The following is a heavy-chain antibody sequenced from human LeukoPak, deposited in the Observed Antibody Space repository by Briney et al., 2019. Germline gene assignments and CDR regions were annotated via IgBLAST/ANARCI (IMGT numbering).Heavy chain of an antibody. D-gene: IGHD1-26*01. CDR3: ARDHSGSYQRAFDI. CDR2: IYGGGST. CDR1: AFTVSSNY. J-gene: IGHJ3*02. V-gene: IGHV3-66*02. Sequence: PGGSLRLSCAVSAFTVSSNYVSWVRQAPGKGLEWVSVIYGGGSTNYADSVKGRFTISRDSSKNTLYLQMNSLRAEDTAVYYCARDHSGSYQRAFDIWGQGTMVTVSS.